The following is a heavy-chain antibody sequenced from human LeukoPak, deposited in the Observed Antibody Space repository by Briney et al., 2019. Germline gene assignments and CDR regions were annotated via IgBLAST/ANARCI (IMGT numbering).Heavy chain of an antibody. D-gene: IGHD2/OR15-2a*01. J-gene: IGHJ5*02. Sequence: GGSLRLSCAASGFGFSSHWMHWVRQAPGKGLVWVSRINSDGSVRNYADSVEDRFIISRDNAKNTLYLQMNNLGVEDTAVYFCARDPSVNNAIGYNWFDPWGQGTLVTASS. CDR2: INSDGSVR. V-gene: IGHV3-74*01. CDR3: ARDPSVNNAIGYNWFDP. CDR1: GFGFSSHW.